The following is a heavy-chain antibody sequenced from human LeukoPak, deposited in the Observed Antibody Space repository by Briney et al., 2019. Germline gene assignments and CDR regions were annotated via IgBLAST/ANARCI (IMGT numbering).Heavy chain of an antibody. J-gene: IGHJ4*02. V-gene: IGHV3-21*01. D-gene: IGHD6-19*01. CDR2: ISSSSSYI. CDR1: GFTFSSYS. Sequence: GGSLRLSCAASGFTFSSYSMNWVRQAPGKGLEWVSSISSSSSYIYYADSVKGRFTISRDNAKNSLYLQMNSLRAGDTAVYYFAREVAAPYFDYWGQGTLVTVSS. CDR3: AREVAAPYFDY.